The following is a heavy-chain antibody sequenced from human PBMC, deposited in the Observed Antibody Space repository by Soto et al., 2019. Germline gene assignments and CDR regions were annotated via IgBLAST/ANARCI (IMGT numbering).Heavy chain of an antibody. CDR2: ISSSSSYI. CDR1: GFTFSSYS. CDR3: ARRAVTTPLYYYYYMDV. D-gene: IGHD4-17*01. J-gene: IGHJ6*03. V-gene: IGHV3-21*01. Sequence: PGGSLRLSCAASGFTFSSYSMNWVRQAPGKGLEWVSSISSSSSYIYYADSVKGRFTISRDNAKNSLYLQMNSLRAEDTAVYYCARRAVTTPLYYYYYMDVWGKGTTVTVSS.